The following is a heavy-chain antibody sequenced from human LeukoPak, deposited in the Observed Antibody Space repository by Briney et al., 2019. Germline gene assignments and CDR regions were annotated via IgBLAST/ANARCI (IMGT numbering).Heavy chain of an antibody. J-gene: IGHJ5*02. CDR1: GYSENFYG. D-gene: IGHD3-10*01. V-gene: IGHV1-18*01. CDR2: ISAQHGQT. Sequence: ASVKVSCKTSGYSENFYGITWVRQVAGQGLEWMGWISAQHGQTEYAPNSQDRVTMTTDTYTNTAYMELRSLRSDDTAVYYCARGGERITMALWGGVPPHNWFDPWGQGTLVTVSS. CDR3: ARGGERITMALWGGVPPHNWFDP.